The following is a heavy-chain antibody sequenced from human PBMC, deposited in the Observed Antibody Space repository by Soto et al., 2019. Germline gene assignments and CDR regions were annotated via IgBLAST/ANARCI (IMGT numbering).Heavy chain of an antibody. CDR3: ARLGIVGATSYYYYGMDV. CDR2: IYYSGST. D-gene: IGHD1-26*01. CDR1: GGSISSSSYY. Sequence: SETLSLTCTVSGGSISSSSYYWGWIRQPPGKGLEWIGSIYYSGSTYYSPSLKSRVTISVDTSKNQFSLKLSSVTAADTAVYYCARLGIVGATSYYYYGMDVWGQGTTVTVSS. V-gene: IGHV4-39*01. J-gene: IGHJ6*02.